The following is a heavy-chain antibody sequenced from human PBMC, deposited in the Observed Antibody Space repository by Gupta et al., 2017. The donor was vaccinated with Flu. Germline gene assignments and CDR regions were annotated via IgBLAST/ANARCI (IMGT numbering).Heavy chain of an antibody. D-gene: IGHD3-9*01. V-gene: IGHV3-11*01. J-gene: IGHJ6*03. CDR2: ITSSGRGV. CDR3: ARDRRDLDKGYYYYYIDV. Sequence: QVQLVQSGGGLVNPGGYMGRSCVASGFTFTDHFMCLIRQSPGKGPEWVAYITSSGRGVYYADSVKGRFTVTRDNARNSVFLHMHSLRPEDTAIYYCARDRRDLDKGYYYYYIDVWGKGATVTVSS. CDR1: GFTFTDHF.